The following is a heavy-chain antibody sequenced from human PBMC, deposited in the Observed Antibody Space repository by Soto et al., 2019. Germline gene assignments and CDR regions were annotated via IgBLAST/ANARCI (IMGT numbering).Heavy chain of an antibody. CDR1: GGSISGYY. D-gene: IGHD2-21*02. V-gene: IGHV4-59*01. J-gene: IGHJ6*02. Sequence: SDTLSLTSTVSGGSISGYYWSWIRQPPGKGLEWIGYMYNTGSTVYNPSFKSRVTISVDTSKNQFPLKLNSVTAADTAVYYCARDLWGYCGTDCYPLDVWGQGTTVTVS. CDR2: MYNTGST. CDR3: ARDLWGYCGTDCYPLDV.